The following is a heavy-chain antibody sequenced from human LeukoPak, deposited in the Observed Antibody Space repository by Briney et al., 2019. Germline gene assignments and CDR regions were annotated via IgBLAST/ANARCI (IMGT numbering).Heavy chain of an antibody. CDR1: NGSISPYY. CDR2: IYYSGST. J-gene: IGHJ6*02. Sequence: SETLSLTCTVSNGSISPYYWGWVRQPPGKGLEWIGFIYYSGSTNYNPSLKSRVTISVDTSKKQFSLKLTSVTAADTAVYYCARHWPPNFYGSGNRNISYYYGMDVWGQGTTVTVSS. CDR3: ARHWPPNFYGSGNRNISYYYGMDV. V-gene: IGHV4-59*08. D-gene: IGHD3-10*01.